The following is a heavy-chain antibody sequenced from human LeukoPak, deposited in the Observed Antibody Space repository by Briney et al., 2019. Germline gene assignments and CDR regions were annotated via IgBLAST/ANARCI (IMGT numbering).Heavy chain of an antibody. J-gene: IGHJ6*02. CDR2: INPNSGGT. Sequence: GASVKVSCKASGYTFTGYYMHWVRQAPGQGLEWMGWINPNSGGTNYAQKFQGRVTMTRDTSISTAYMELSRLRSDDTAVYYCARAQQLVPGLNYYYYGVDVWGQGTTVTVSS. CDR1: GYTFTGYY. V-gene: IGHV1-2*02. CDR3: ARAQQLVPGLNYYYYGVDV. D-gene: IGHD6-13*01.